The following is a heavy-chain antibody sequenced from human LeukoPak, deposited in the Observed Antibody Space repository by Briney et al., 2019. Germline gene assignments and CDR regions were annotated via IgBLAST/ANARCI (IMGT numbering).Heavy chain of an antibody. CDR1: GFSPTTYW. CDR3: ARVDSSSSSYY. Sequence: GGSLRLSCVASGFSPTTYWMSWVRQAPGKGLEWVANIKQDGSAKYYVDSVKGRFTISRDNARNSLYLQMNSLRAEDTAVYYCARVDSSSSSYYWGQGTLVTVSS. CDR2: IKQDGSAK. J-gene: IGHJ4*02. V-gene: IGHV3-7*01. D-gene: IGHD6-6*01.